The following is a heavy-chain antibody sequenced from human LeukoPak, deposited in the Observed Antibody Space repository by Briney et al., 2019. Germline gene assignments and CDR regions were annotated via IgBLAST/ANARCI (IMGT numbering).Heavy chain of an antibody. V-gene: IGHV3-30*18. J-gene: IGHJ4*02. CDR3: AKDSAVFGEYIDY. D-gene: IGHD3-10*02. CDR2: ISYDGSNK. CDR1: GFTFSSYD. Sequence: GGSLRLSCAASGFTFSSYDMHWVRQAPGKGLEWVSVISYDGSNKYYADSVKGRFTISRDNSKNALYLQMNSLRAEDTAVYYCAKDSAVFGEYIDYWGQGTLVTVSS.